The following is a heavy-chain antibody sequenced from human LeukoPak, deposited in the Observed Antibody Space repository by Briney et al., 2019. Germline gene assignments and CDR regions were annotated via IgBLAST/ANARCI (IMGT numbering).Heavy chain of an antibody. V-gene: IGHV1-46*01. J-gene: IGHJ3*02. Sequence: ASVKVSCKASGYTFTSYYIHWVRQAPGQGLEWMGIINPSAGNTNYARKFLGRVTMTRDTSTSTVYMELSRLSSEDTAMYYCARVRSYEDAFDIWGQGTMVTVSS. CDR1: GYTFTSYY. CDR2: INPSAGNT. D-gene: IGHD6-6*01. CDR3: ARVRSYEDAFDI.